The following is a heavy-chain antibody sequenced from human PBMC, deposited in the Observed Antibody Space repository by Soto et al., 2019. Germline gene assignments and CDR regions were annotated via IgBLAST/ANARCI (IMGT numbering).Heavy chain of an antibody. J-gene: IGHJ6*02. CDR2: LIPVFGSP. Sequence: QVQLVQSGAEVKKPGSSVTVSCKTSGGTFGKDAINWVRQGPGQGLEWMGLLIPVFGSPIYAQKFQGRIRITADESTSTAFMDLSSLRSEVTAVYYCTRVLGYTFEPGKTRYYAMDVWGQGTTVSVSS. CDR1: GGTFGKDA. V-gene: IGHV1-69*01. CDR3: TRVLGYTFEPGKTRYYAMDV. D-gene: IGHD5-18*01.